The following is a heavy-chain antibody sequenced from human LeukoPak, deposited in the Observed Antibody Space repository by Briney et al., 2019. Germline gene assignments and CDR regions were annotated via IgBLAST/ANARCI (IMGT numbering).Heavy chain of an antibody. Sequence: SETLSLTCTVSGGSISSGGYYWSWIRQPPGKGLEWIGYIYHSGSTYYNPSLKSRVTISVDTSKNQFSLKLSSVTAADTAVYYCARLGGYYAPLEYWGQGTLVTVSS. J-gene: IGHJ4*02. CDR3: ARLGGYYAPLEY. CDR2: IYHSGST. D-gene: IGHD3-22*01. CDR1: GGSISSGGYY. V-gene: IGHV4-30-2*03.